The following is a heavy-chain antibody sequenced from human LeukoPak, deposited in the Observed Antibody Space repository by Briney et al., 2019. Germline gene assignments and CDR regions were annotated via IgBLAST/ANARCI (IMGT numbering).Heavy chain of an antibody. CDR1: GFTFSSYS. Sequence: GGSLRLSCAASGFTFSSYSMNWVRQAPGKGLEWVSSISSSSSYIYYADSVKGRFTISRDNAKNSLYLQMNSLRAEDTAVYYCARVGRFCSSTSCQDHGMDVWGKGTTVTVS. D-gene: IGHD2-2*01. J-gene: IGHJ6*04. CDR3: ARVGRFCSSTSCQDHGMDV. CDR2: ISSSSSYI. V-gene: IGHV3-21*01.